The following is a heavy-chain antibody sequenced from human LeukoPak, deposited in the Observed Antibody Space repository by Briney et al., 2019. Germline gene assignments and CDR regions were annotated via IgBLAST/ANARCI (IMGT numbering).Heavy chain of an antibody. CDR1: GFTFSSYD. J-gene: IGHJ4*02. CDR2: ISSSGSTI. CDR3: ARDASFQDSSDYRFDY. D-gene: IGHD3-22*01. V-gene: IGHV3-48*03. Sequence: PGGSLRLSCAASGFTFSSYDMNWVCQAPGKGLEWVSYISSSGSTIYYADSVKGRFTISRDNAKNSLYLQMNSLRAEDTAVYYCARDASFQDSSDYRFDYWGQGTLVTVSS.